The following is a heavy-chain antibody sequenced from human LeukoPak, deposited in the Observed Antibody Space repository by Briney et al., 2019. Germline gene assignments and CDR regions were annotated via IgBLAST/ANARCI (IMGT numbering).Heavy chain of an antibody. D-gene: IGHD1-26*01. J-gene: IGHJ3*02. CDR1: GGSISSSSYY. CDR2: IYYSGST. Sequence: PSETLSLTCTVSGGSISSSSYYWGWIRQPPGKGLEWIGSIYYSGSTYYNPSLKSRVTISVDTSKNQFSLKLSSVTAADTAVYYCARWLIVGATYAFDIWGQGTMVTVSS. V-gene: IGHV4-39*07. CDR3: ARWLIVGATYAFDI.